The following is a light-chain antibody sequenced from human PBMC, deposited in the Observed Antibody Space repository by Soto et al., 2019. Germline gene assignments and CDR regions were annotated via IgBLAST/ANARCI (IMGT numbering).Light chain of an antibody. V-gene: IGKV1-5*01. CDR2: DAS. J-gene: IGKJ4*01. CDR3: QQYYSNPLT. CDR1: QTISTW. Sequence: DIQVTQSPPTLSASVGDRVIITCRASQTISTWMAWYQQKPGKAPKLLVYDASTLQSGVASRFSGSGSGTEFTLIISGLQPDDVEVYYCQQYYSNPLTFGGGTKVDIK.